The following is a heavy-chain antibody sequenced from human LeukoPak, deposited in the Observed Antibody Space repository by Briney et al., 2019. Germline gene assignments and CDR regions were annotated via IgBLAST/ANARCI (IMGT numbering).Heavy chain of an antibody. CDR3: AKVLAVTSYGAKSIFDH. CDR1: GFTFSNYG. V-gene: IGHV3-30*02. J-gene: IGHJ4*02. CDR2: IWYDGSNK. Sequence: GGSLRLSCAASGFTFSNYGMHWVRQAPGKGLEWVAFIWYDGSNKYYADSVKGRFTISRDNSKNTVYLQMNSLRAEDTAVYYCAKVLAVTSYGAKSIFDHWGQGTLVTVSS. D-gene: IGHD4-23*01.